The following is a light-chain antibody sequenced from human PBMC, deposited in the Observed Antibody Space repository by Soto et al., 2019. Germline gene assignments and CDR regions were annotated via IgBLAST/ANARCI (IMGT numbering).Light chain of an antibody. CDR3: QHSTTWT. CDR2: AAS. Sequence: DIQMTQSPSSLYASVGDRVTITCRASQSFSVYLNWYQQKPGKAPKLLIYAASSLQSGVPSRFSGSGSETDFTLTISSLQPEDFATYSCQHSTTWTFGQGTKVDIK. J-gene: IGKJ1*01. CDR1: QSFSVY. V-gene: IGKV1-39*01.